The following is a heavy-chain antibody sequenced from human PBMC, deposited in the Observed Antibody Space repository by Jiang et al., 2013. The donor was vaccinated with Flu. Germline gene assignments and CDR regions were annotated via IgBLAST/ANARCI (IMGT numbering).Heavy chain of an antibody. CDR3: VRQGIAAGGLDY. V-gene: IGHV5-51*01. J-gene: IGHJ4*02. Sequence: QLLESGAEVKKPGESLKISCKGSGYSFTNYWIGWVRQMPGKGLEWMGVIWPGDSDTRYSPSFQGQVTISADKSLSTAYLQWSRLKASDTAMYYCVRQGIAAGGLDYWGQGTLVTVSS. CDR2: IWPGDSDT. CDR1: GYSFTNYW. D-gene: IGHD6-13*01.